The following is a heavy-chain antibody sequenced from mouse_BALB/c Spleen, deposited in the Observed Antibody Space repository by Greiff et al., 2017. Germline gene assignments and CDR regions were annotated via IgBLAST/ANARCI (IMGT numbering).Heavy chain of an antibody. CDR1: GFSLTGYG. Sequence: VQVVESGPGLVAPSQSLSITCTVSGFSLTGYGVNWVRQPPGKGLEWLGMIWGDGSTDYNSALKSRLIISKDTSKSQVFLKMNRLQTDDTARYYGARGYVNYAMDYWGQGTSVTVSS. J-gene: IGHJ4*01. CDR3: ARGYVNYAMDY. D-gene: IGHD2-14*01. V-gene: IGHV2-6-7*01. CDR2: IWGDGST.